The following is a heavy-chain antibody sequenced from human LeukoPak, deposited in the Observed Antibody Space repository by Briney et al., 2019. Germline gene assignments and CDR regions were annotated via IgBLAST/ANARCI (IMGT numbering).Heavy chain of an antibody. D-gene: IGHD5-12*01. CDR2: ISPYGSTI. CDR3: ARDRYALQY. J-gene: IGHJ1*01. CDR1: GFTFSSYE. Sequence: AGGSLRLSCAASGFTFSSYEMKWVRQAPGKVREGISYISPYGSTIDYADSVKGRFTISRDNAENSLYLQMNSLRDEDTAVYYCARDRYALQYWGQGTLVTVSS. V-gene: IGHV3-48*03.